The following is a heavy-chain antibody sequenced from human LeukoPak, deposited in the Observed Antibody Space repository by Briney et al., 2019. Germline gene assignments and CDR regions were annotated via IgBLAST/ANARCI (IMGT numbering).Heavy chain of an antibody. Sequence: ASVKVSCKASGYTFTSYDINWVRQATGQGLEWMGWMNPNSGNTGYAQKFQGRVTITADESTSTAYMELSSLRSEDTAVYYCARGGYYYDSSGFHFDYWGQGTLVTVSS. V-gene: IGHV1-8*01. CDR3: ARGGYYYDSSGFHFDY. J-gene: IGHJ4*02. D-gene: IGHD3-22*01. CDR2: MNPNSGNT. CDR1: GYTFTSYD.